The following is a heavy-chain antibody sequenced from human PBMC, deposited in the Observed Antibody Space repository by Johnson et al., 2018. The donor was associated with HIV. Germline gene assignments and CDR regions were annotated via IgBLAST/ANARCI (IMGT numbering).Heavy chain of an antibody. CDR3: ARGTRLGAPSNLDAFDI. V-gene: IGHV3-9*01. D-gene: IGHD1-7*01. CDR1: GFTFDDYA. J-gene: IGHJ3*02. Sequence: QLVESGGGLVQPGRSLRLSCAASGFTFDDYAMHWVRQAPGKGLEWVSGISWNSGSIGYADSVKGRFAISRDNAKNSLYLQMNSLRVEDTAVYYCARGTRLGAPSNLDAFDIWGQGTKVTVSS. CDR2: ISWNSGSI.